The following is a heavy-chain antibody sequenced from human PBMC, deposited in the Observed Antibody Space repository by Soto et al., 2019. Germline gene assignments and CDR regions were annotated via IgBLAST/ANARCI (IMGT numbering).Heavy chain of an antibody. CDR2: ISYDGSNK. Sequence: QVQLVESGGGVVQPGRSLRLSCAASGFTVSSYAMHWVRQAPGKGLEWVAVISYDGSNKYYADSVKGRFTISRDNSKNTLYLQMNSLRAEDTAVYYCARDYGLDYWGQGTLVTVSS. J-gene: IGHJ4*02. CDR3: ARDYGLDY. D-gene: IGHD4-17*01. CDR1: GFTVSSYA. V-gene: IGHV3-30-3*01.